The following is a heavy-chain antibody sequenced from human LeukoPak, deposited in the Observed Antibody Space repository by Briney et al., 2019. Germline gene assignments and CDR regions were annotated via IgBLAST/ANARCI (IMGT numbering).Heavy chain of an antibody. V-gene: IGHV4-38-2*01. CDR1: GYSISSGYY. CDR2: IYHSGST. CDR3: ASGYDSYYFDS. Sequence: SETLSLTCAVSGYSISSGYYWGWIRQPPGKGLEWIGSIYHSGSTYYNPSLKSRVTISADTSENQFSLKLSAVTATDTAVYYCASGYDSYYFDSWGQGTLVTVSS. J-gene: IGHJ4*02. D-gene: IGHD5-18*01.